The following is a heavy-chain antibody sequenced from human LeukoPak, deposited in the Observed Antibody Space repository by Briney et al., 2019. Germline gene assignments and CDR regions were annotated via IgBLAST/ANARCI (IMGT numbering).Heavy chain of an antibody. Sequence: SETLSLTCAVSGYSISSGYYWGWIRQPPGKGLEWIGSIHHSGSIYYNPSLKIRVTVSLDASKNQFSLKLSSVTAADTAVYFCAAADYYASGSASPFDYWGEGMLVTVSS. J-gene: IGHJ4*02. D-gene: IGHD3-10*01. CDR3: AAADYYASGSASPFDY. CDR2: IHHSGSI. CDR1: GYSISSGYY. V-gene: IGHV4-38-2*01.